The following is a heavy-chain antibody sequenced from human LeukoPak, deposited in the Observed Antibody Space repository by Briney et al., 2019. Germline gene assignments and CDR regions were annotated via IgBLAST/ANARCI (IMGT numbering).Heavy chain of an antibody. CDR1: GGSIRSSSYY. CDR3: ARDRLQLQS. V-gene: IGHV4-39*07. CDR2: IYSSGFT. D-gene: IGHD1-1*01. Sequence: SETLSLTCSVSGGSIRSSSYYWAWIRQPPGEGLEWIGSIYSSGFTSYNPSLKSRVTISVDTSKNQFSLKLSSVTAADTAVYYCARDRLQLQSWGQGTLVTVSS. J-gene: IGHJ5*02.